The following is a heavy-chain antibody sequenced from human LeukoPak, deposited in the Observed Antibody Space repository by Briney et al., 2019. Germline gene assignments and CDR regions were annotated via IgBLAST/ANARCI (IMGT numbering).Heavy chain of an antibody. V-gene: IGHV4-39*07. D-gene: IGHD1-14*01. Sequence: SETLSLTCTVSGGFISTSTYYWGWIRQSPGKGLEWIGSIYYSGSTFYNPSLKSRVTISIDTSKNQFSLKVSSVTAADTAVYYCARVSTTKVFDYWGQGTLVTVSS. CDR2: IYYSGST. CDR1: GGFISTSTYY. CDR3: ARVSTTKVFDY. J-gene: IGHJ4*02.